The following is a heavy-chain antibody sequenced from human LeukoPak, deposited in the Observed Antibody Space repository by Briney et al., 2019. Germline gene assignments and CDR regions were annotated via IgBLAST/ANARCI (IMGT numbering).Heavy chain of an antibody. CDR2: IYYSGST. CDR3: ARENWRSKSIDFDS. D-gene: IGHD1-1*01. CDR1: GGSISSSSYY. V-gene: IGHV4-39*07. Sequence: SETLSLTCTVSGGSISSSSYYWGWIRQPPGKGLEWIGSIYYSGSTYYNPSLKSRVTISVDTSKNQFSLRLSSVTAADTAAYFCARENWRSKSIDFDSWGQGTLVTVSS. J-gene: IGHJ4*02.